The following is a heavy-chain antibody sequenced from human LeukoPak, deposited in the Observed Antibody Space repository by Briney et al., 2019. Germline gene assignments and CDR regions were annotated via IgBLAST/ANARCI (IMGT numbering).Heavy chain of an antibody. CDR1: GFTFSNAW. CDR2: IKSKTDGGTT. CDR3: TTDTDIVATTSPDY. Sequence: KTGGSLRLSCAASGFTFSNAWMSWVRQAPGKGLEWVGRIKSKTDGGTTDYAAPVKGRFTISRDDSKNTLYLQMNSLKTEDTAVYYCTTDTDIVATTSPDYWGQGTLVTVSS. J-gene: IGHJ4*02. D-gene: IGHD5-12*01. V-gene: IGHV3-15*01.